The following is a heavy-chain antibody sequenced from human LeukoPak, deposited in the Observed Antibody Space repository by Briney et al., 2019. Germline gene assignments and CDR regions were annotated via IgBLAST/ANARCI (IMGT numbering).Heavy chain of an antibody. CDR1: GGSISSYY. J-gene: IGHJ6*03. CDR3: ARGIPSPYYYYYYYMDV. Sequence: SETLSLTCTVSGGSISSYYWSWIRQPPGKGLEWIGYIYYSGSTNYNPSLKSRVTISVDTSKNQFSLKLSSVTAADTAVYYCARGIPSPYYYYYYYMDVWGKGTTVTISS. V-gene: IGHV4-59*01. CDR2: IYYSGST.